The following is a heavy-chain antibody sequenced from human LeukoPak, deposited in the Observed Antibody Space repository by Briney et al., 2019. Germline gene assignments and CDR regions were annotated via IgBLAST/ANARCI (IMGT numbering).Heavy chain of an antibody. V-gene: IGHV4-39*07. D-gene: IGHD2-21*02. CDR3: ARGPPYIVVVTAIGFFDY. J-gene: IGHJ4*02. CDR1: GGSISSGDYY. CDR2: INHSGST. Sequence: SETLSLTCTVSGGSISSGDYYWSWIRQPPGKGLEWIGEINHSGSTNYDPSLKSRVTISVDTSKNQFSLKLTSVTAADTAVYYCARGPPYIVVVTAIGFFDYWGQGTLVTVSS.